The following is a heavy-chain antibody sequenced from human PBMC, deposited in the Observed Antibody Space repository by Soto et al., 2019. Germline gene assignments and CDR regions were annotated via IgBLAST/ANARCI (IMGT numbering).Heavy chain of an antibody. CDR1: GGSISSGGYS. D-gene: IGHD3-22*01. Sequence: SETLSLTCAVSGGSISSGGYSWRWIRPPPGKGLEWIGYIYHSGSTYYNPSLKSRVTISLDRSKNQFSLKLSSVTAADTAVYYCARDYYDSSGYPGYWGQGTLVTVSS. V-gene: IGHV4-30-2*01. CDR2: IYHSGST. CDR3: ARDYYDSSGYPGY. J-gene: IGHJ4*02.